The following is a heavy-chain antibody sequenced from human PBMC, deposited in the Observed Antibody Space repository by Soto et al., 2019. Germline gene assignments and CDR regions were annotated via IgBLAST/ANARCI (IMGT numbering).Heavy chain of an antibody. CDR3: ARESHDILTGPPWVWYFDL. V-gene: IGHV4-34*01. D-gene: IGHD3-9*01. J-gene: IGHJ2*01. Sequence: QVQLQQWGAGPLRPLETLSLTCGVSGGSFSGYYWAWIRQSPGKGLEWIGEINDRGSINYNPSLKSRVSISVDTSKKHYSRNLRFVTAADTAVYYCARESHDILTGPPWVWYFDLWGRGTLVTVSS. CDR2: INDRGSI. CDR1: GGSFSGYY.